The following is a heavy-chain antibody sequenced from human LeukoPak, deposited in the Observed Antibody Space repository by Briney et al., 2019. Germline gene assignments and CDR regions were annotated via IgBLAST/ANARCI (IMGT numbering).Heavy chain of an antibody. V-gene: IGHV5-51*01. CDR3: ARLTKYYYDSSGYYAAFDI. Sequence: GESLKISCKGSGYSFTSYWIGWVRQMPGKGLEWMGIIYPGDSDTRYSPSFQGQVTISADKSISTAYLQWSSLKATDTAMYYCARLTKYYYDSSGYYAAFDIWGQGTMVTVSS. CDR2: IYPGDSDT. D-gene: IGHD3-22*01. J-gene: IGHJ3*02. CDR1: GYSFTSYW.